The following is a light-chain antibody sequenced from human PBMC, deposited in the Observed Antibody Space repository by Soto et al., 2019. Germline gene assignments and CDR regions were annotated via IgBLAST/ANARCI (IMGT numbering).Light chain of an antibody. J-gene: IGLJ1*01. CDR1: SSDVGGFNY. CDR3: SSYTTSSSYV. V-gene: IGLV2-14*01. CDR2: DVN. Sequence: QSVLTQPASVCGSPGQSITISCTGTSSDVGGFNYVSWYQQHPGKAPKLMIYDVNNRPSGVSNRFSGSKSGNTASLTISGLQAEDEADYYCSSYTTSSSYVFGAGTQLTVL.